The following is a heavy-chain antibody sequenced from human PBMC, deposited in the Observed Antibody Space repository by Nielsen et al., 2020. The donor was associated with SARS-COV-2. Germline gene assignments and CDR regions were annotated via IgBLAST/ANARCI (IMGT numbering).Heavy chain of an antibody. J-gene: IGHJ6*02. CDR3: AKAAVVAATQVHYYYYGMDV. Sequence: SVKVSCKASGGTFISYAISWVRQAPGQGLEWMEGIIPIFGTANYAQKFQGRVTITADKSTSTAYMELSSLRSEDTAVYYCAKAAVVAATQVHYYYYGMDVWGQGTTVTVSS. V-gene: IGHV1-69*06. D-gene: IGHD2-15*01. CDR1: GGTFISYA. CDR2: IIPIFGTA.